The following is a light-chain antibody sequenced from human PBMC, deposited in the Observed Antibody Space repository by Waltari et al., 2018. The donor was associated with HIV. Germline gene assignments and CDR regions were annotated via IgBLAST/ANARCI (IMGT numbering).Light chain of an antibody. J-gene: IGLJ1*01. CDR1: SSDVGGYNY. CDR2: DVG. Sequence: QSALTQPASVSGSPGQSITISCTGTSSDVGGYNYVSRYQQHPGKAPKLMIYDVGNRPSGVSNRFSGSKSGNTASLTISGLQAEDEADYYCSSYTSSSTLEVFGTGTKVTVL. V-gene: IGLV2-14*03. CDR3: SSYTSSSTLEV.